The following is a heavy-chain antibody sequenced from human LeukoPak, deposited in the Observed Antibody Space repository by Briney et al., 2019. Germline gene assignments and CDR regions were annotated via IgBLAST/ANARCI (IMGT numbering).Heavy chain of an antibody. Sequence: SETLSLTCTVSGGSISSYYWSWIRQPPGKGLEWIGYIYYSGSTNYNPSLKSRVTISVDTSKNQFSLKLSSVTAADTAVYYCARRRSGYYHYWGQGTLVTVSS. J-gene: IGHJ4*02. CDR3: ARRRSGYYHY. CDR2: IYYSGST. D-gene: IGHD3-22*01. CDR1: GGSISSYY. V-gene: IGHV4-59*12.